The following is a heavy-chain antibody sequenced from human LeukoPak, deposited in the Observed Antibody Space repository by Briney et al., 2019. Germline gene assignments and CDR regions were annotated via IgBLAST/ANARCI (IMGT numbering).Heavy chain of an antibody. CDR3: AKDIGYSYGYYFDY. V-gene: IGHV3-9*01. CDR1: GFTLDDYA. D-gene: IGHD5-18*01. J-gene: IGHJ4*02. Sequence: GRSLRLSCAASGFTLDDYAMHWVRQAPGKGLEWVSGISWNSGSIGYADSVKGRFTISRDNAKNSLYPQMNSLRAEDTALYYCAKDIGYSYGYYFDYWGQGTLVTVSS. CDR2: ISWNSGSI.